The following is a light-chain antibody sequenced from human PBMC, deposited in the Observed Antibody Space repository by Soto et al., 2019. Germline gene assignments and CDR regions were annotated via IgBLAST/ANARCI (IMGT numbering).Light chain of an antibody. CDR2: SYN. V-gene: IGLV1-44*01. Sequence: QSVLTQPPSTSGTPGQRVTISCSGSSSNIGSESVNWYQQLPGTAPKLLIYSYNHRPSGVPDRFSGSKSGTSASLAISGLQSEDEADYICAAWDDSLNGYVFGLGTKLTVL. CDR1: SSNIGSES. CDR3: AAWDDSLNGYV. J-gene: IGLJ1*01.